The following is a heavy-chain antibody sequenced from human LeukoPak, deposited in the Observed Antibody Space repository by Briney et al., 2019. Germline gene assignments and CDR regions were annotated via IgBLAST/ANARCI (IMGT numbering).Heavy chain of an antibody. D-gene: IGHD3-10*01. J-gene: IGHJ5*02. CDR3: SRYDSDTGDFDP. CDR1: GGSISGSTSY. CDR2: LDYSGTT. V-gene: IGHV4-39*07. Sequence: SETLSLTCTVSGGSISGSTSYWGWIRQSPGKGLEWIGLLDYSGTTYYNPSFKSRVSISIDRSRTQFSLKLSSVTAADTAFYYCSRYDSDTGDFDPWGQGTLVTISS.